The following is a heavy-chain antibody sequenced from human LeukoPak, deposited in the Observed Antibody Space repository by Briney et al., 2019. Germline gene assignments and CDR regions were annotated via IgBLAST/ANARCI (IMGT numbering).Heavy chain of an antibody. CDR3: ARGWGGFDS. J-gene: IGHJ5*01. CDR1: GGSFSGYY. D-gene: IGHD3-16*01. CDR2: INHNGKT. Sequence: SETLSLTCGVHGGSFSGYYCNWIRQSPGKGLEWIGHINHNGKTNYNPSLKSRVTISVDTSKNQSSLTLTSVIAADTAVYFCARGWGGFDSWXQGXLXTVSS. V-gene: IGHV4-34*01.